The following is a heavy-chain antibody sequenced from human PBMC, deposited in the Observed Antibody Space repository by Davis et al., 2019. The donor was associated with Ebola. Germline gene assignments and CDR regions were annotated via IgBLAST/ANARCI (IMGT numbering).Heavy chain of an antibody. CDR1: GGHISGYY. D-gene: IGHD6-13*01. V-gene: IGHV4-59*08. Sequence: SETLSLTCTVSGGHISGYYWSWIRQPPGKGLEWIGNLYHGGGTNYSPSLKSRLTISVDTSKTQFSLKLSSVTAADTAMYYCARRGTSSWNAGWFDPWGQGTLVTVSS. CDR2: LYHGGGT. CDR3: ARRGTSSWNAGWFDP. J-gene: IGHJ5*02.